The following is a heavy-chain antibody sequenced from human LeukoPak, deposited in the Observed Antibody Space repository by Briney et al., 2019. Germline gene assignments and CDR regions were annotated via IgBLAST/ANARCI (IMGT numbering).Heavy chain of an antibody. CDR2: INPDGSTT. V-gene: IGHV3-74*01. CDR1: GFTLSSYW. Sequence: GGSLRLSCAASGFTLSSYWMHWVRQVPGKGLVWVSRINPDGSTTTYADSVKGRFTISRDNAKNTLYLQMSSLRAEDTAVYYCARVRVGAYDFEYWGQGTLVTVSS. J-gene: IGHJ4*02. CDR3: ARVRVGAYDFEY. D-gene: IGHD3-10*01.